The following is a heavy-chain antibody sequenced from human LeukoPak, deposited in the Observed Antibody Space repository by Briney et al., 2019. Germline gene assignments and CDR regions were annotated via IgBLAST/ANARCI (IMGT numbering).Heavy chain of an antibody. Sequence: PSETLSLTCTVSGDSVTNSNYFWSWIRQPAGKRLEWIGRRHTTGSTNYHPSLKTRLTISEGTSKNQFSLELRSVTAADTAIYYCARVAVKSAAMMYWFDVWGQGILVTVSS. CDR3: ARVAVKSAAMMYWFDV. CDR2: RHTTGST. CDR1: GDSVTNSNYF. V-gene: IGHV4-61*02. J-gene: IGHJ5*02. D-gene: IGHD2-2*01.